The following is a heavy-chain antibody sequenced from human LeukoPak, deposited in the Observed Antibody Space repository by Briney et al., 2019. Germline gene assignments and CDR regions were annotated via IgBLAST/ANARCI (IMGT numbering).Heavy chain of an antibody. D-gene: IGHD3-22*01. CDR1: GGSFSGYY. V-gene: IGHV4-34*01. J-gene: IGHJ4*02. CDR2: INHSGSA. CDR3: AREHSYYDSSGYYYGSGYFDY. Sequence: SETLSLTCVVYGGSFSGYYWSWIRQPPGKGLEWIGEINHSGSASYNPSLKSRVTISVDTSKNQFSLKLTSVTAADTAVYSCAREHSYYDSSGYYYGSGYFDYWGQGTLVTVSS.